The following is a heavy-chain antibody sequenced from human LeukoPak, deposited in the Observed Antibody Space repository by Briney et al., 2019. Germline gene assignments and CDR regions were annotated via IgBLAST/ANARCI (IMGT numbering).Heavy chain of an antibody. J-gene: IGHJ4*02. CDR2: IISIFGTA. Sequence: SVKVSCKASGGTFTSYAISWVRQAPGQGLEWMGRIISIFGTANYAQKFQGRVTITADKSTSTAYMELSSLRSEDTAVYYCARVSFCSGSSCYAGHDYWGQGTLVTVSS. CDR3: ARVSFCSGSSCYAGHDY. D-gene: IGHD2-15*01. V-gene: IGHV1-69*06. CDR1: GGTFTSYA.